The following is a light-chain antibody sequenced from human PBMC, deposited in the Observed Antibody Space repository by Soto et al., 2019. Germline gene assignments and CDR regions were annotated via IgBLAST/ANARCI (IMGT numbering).Light chain of an antibody. V-gene: IGKV3-11*01. CDR3: QQRSDWPPT. Sequence: EIVLTQSPATLSLSPGERATLFFSASQSVGSYLAWFQQTPGQAPRLLIYDTSNRATGIPARFSGSGSGTDFTLTISSLETEDFAVYYCQQRSDWPPTFGQGTKVDIK. CDR2: DTS. J-gene: IGKJ1*01. CDR1: QSVGSY.